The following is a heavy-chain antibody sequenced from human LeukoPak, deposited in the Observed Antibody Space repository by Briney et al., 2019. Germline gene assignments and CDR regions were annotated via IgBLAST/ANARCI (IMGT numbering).Heavy chain of an antibody. Sequence: GGSLRLSCAASGFTFSSYAMHWVRQAPGKGLEWVAVISYDGSNKYYADSVKGRFTISRDNSKNTLYLQMNSLRAEDTAVYYCARTLSSGWSEDAFDIWGQGTMVTVSS. J-gene: IGHJ3*02. CDR1: GFTFSSYA. D-gene: IGHD6-19*01. CDR2: ISYDGSNK. CDR3: ARTLSSGWSEDAFDI. V-gene: IGHV3-30-3*01.